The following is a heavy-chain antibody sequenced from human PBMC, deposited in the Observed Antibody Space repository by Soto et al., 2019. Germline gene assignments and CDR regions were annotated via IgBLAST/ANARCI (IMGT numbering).Heavy chain of an antibody. V-gene: IGHV3-53*01. CDR2: IYTGGTT. D-gene: IGHD3-10*01. J-gene: IGHJ5*02. CDR1: GFSVSSTY. CDR3: ARDGFGGTDWTDP. Sequence: LRLSCAASGFSVSSTYMIWVRQAPGKGLEWVSVIYTGGTTYYADFAEGRFTISRDDNNNTLYLQMNSLRVEDTAAYFCARDGFGGTDWTDPWGQRTRITVSS.